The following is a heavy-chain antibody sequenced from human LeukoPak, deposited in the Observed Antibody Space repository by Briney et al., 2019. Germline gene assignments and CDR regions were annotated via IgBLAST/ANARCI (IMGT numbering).Heavy chain of an antibody. J-gene: IGHJ4*02. CDR1: GASITSTY. V-gene: IGHV4-59*01. D-gene: IGHD3-3*01. CDR2: IYYTGDT. Sequence: SETLSLTCTVSGASITSTYWTWIRQPPGKGLESIGYIYYTGDTNYNPSLNSRVTISLDTSTSQFSLTLRSVTAADTAVYYCARGTWGGGDFWSGYYLGGYFDYWGQGTLVTVSS. CDR3: ARGTWGGGDFWSGYYLGGYFDY.